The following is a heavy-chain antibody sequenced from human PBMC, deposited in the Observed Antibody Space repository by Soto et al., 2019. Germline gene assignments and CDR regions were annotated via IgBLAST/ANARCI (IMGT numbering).Heavy chain of an antibody. CDR2: ISRGRYGATT. V-gene: IGHV3-49*04. CDR1: GFTFADHG. J-gene: IGHJ4*02. CDR3: TSAAPGCSGGRCYSADS. D-gene: IGHD2-15*01. Sequence: GSLRLSCTTSGFTFADHGMSWVRQAPGKGLDWIGFISRGRYGATTESAASVKGIFTVSRDDSKNMAYIQLNNLHTEETGVYSGTSAAPGCSGGRCYSADSLGRGTQVTVSS.